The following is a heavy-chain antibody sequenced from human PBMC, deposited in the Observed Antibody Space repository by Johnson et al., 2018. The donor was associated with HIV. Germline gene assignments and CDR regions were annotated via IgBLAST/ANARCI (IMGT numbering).Heavy chain of an antibody. CDR1: GFTFDDYA. J-gene: IGHJ3*02. D-gene: IGHD6-6*01. CDR2: ISWNSGSI. CDR3: ARDAARLESDAFDI. Sequence: VQLVESGGGVVQPGRSLRLSCAASGFTFDDYAMHWVRQAPGKGLEWVSGISWNSGSIGYADSVKGRFTISRDNAKNSLYLQMNSLRAEDTAVYYCARDAARLESDAFDIWGQGTLVTVSS. V-gene: IGHV3-9*01.